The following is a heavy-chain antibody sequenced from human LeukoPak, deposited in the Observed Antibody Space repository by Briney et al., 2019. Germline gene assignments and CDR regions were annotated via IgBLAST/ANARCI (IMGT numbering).Heavy chain of an antibody. V-gene: IGHV4-59*12. CDR1: GGSIGSYY. D-gene: IGHD3-22*01. CDR3: ARVRQNYDSDNWFDP. J-gene: IGHJ5*02. Sequence: PSETLSLTCNVSGGSIGSYYWSWIRQPPGKGLEWIGYIYDSGSTYYNPSLKSRVTISVDTSKNQFSLKLSSVTAADTAVYYCARVRQNYDSDNWFDPWGQGTLVTVSS. CDR2: IYDSGST.